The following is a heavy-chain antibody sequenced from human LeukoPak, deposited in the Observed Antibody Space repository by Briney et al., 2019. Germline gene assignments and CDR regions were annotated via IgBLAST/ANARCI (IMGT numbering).Heavy chain of an antibody. V-gene: IGHV1-18*01. CDR3: ARDGLGTAVDY. CDR1: GYIFTTYA. CDR2: ISVYNGDT. D-gene: IGHD6-13*01. J-gene: IGHJ4*02. Sequence: ASVKGSCKASGYIFTTYAISWVRQAPGQGLEWMGWISVYNGDTNYAQNLQGRVTMTTDTSTSTAYMELRSLRSDDTAVYYCARDGLGTAVDYWGQGTLVSVSS.